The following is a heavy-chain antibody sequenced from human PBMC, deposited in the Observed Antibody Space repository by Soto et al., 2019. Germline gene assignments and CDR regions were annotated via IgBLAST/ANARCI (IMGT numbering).Heavy chain of an antibody. J-gene: IGHJ4*02. V-gene: IGHV3-23*01. CDR3: AKGDYDILTGPDY. D-gene: IGHD3-9*01. CDR1: GFTFDVYA. CDR2: ISGSGGGT. Sequence: GGSLRLSCAASGFTFDVYAVSWVRQAPGKGLEWVSAISGSGGGTYYADSVEGRFTISRDNSNNTLYLQMNSLRAEDTAVYYCAKGDYDILTGPDYWGQGTLVTVSS.